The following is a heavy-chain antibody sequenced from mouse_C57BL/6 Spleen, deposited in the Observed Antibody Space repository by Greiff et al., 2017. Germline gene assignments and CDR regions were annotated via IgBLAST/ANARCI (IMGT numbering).Heavy chain of an antibody. Sequence: VKLQESGAELARPGASVKMSCKASGYTFTSYTMHWVKQRPGQGLEWIGYINPSSGYTKYNQKFKDKATLTADKSSSTAYMQLSSLTSEDSAVYYCASYDPFAYWGQGTLVTVSA. CDR2: INPSSGYT. J-gene: IGHJ3*01. D-gene: IGHD2-3*01. CDR1: GYTFTSYT. CDR3: ASYDPFAY. V-gene: IGHV1-4*01.